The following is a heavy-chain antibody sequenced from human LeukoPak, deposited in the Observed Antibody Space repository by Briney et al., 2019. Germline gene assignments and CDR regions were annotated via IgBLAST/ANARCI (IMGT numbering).Heavy chain of an antibody. CDR3: ARDLEREGDGYSYFDY. Sequence: ASVKVSCKASGYTFPNFGISWVRQAPGQGLEWMGWINPNSGGTNYAQKFQGRVTMTRDTSISTAYMELSRLRSDDTAVYYCARDLEREGDGYSYFDYWGQGTLVTVSS. J-gene: IGHJ4*02. CDR2: INPNSGGT. D-gene: IGHD5-24*01. CDR1: GYTFPNFG. V-gene: IGHV1-2*02.